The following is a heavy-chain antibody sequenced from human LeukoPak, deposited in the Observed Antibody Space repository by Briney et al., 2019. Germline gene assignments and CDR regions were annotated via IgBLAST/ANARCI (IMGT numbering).Heavy chain of an antibody. Sequence: GGSLRLSCAASGFTFSSYSMNWVRQAPGKGLEWVSSISSSSSYIYYADSVKGRFTISRDNAKNSLYLQMNSLSAEDTAVYYCASLPPESYYYYYMDVWGKGTTVTVSS. D-gene: IGHD1-14*01. CDR2: ISSSSSYI. V-gene: IGHV3-21*01. J-gene: IGHJ6*03. CDR3: ASLPPESYYYYYMDV. CDR1: GFTFSSYS.